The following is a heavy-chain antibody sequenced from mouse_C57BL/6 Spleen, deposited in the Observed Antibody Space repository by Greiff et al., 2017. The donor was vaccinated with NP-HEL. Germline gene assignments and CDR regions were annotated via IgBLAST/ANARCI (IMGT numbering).Heavy chain of an antibody. CDR3: ARGYYSNYEAMDY. D-gene: IGHD2-5*01. V-gene: IGHV1-59*01. CDR2: IDPSDSYT. J-gene: IGHJ4*01. CDR1: GYTFTSYW. Sequence: QVQLQQPGAELVRPGTSVKLSCKASGYTFTSYWMHWVKQRPGQGLEWIGVIDPSDSYTNYNQKFKGKATLTVDKSSSTAYMQLSSLTSEDSAVYYCARGYYSNYEAMDYWGQGTSVTVSS.